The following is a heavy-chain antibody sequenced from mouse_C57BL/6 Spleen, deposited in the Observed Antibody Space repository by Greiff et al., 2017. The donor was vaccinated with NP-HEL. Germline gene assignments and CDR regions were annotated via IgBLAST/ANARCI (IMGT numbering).Heavy chain of an antibody. CDR1: GYAFSSSW. D-gene: IGHD1-1*01. V-gene: IGHV1-82*01. J-gene: IGHJ4*01. Sequence: QVQLQQSGPELVKPGASVKISCKASGYAFSSSWMNWVKQRPGKGLEWIGRIYPGDGDTNYNGKFKGKATLTADKSSSTAYMQLSSLTAEDSAVYFCAILLRYAMDYWGQGTSVTVSS. CDR2: IYPGDGDT. CDR3: AILLRYAMDY.